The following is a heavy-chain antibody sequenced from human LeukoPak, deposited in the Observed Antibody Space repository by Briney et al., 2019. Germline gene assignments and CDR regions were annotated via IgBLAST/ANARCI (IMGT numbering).Heavy chain of an antibody. V-gene: IGHV4-4*07. CDR3: ARDLSTTPFYYRMDV. D-gene: IGHD1-7*01. Sequence: SETLSLTCTVSGGSISSYYWSWIRQPAGKGLEWIGRIYTSGSTNYNPSLKSRVTMSVDTSKNQFSLNLGSVTAADTAVYYCARDLSTTPFYYRMDVWGQGTTVTVTS. CDR1: GGSISSYY. J-gene: IGHJ6*02. CDR2: IYTSGST.